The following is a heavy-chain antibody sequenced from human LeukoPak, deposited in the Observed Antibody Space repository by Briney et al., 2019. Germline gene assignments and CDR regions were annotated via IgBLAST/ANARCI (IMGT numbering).Heavy chain of an antibody. CDR1: GFTFSSYA. J-gene: IGHJ4*02. CDR2: ISGSGGST. Sequence: GGSLRLSCAASGFTFSSYAMSWVRQAPGKGLEWVSAISGSGGSTYYADSVKGRFTISRDNSKNTLYLQMNSLRAEDTAVYYCAKAPKWLVLRAWYFDYWGQGTLVTVSS. D-gene: IGHD6-19*01. CDR3: AKAPKWLVLRAWYFDY. V-gene: IGHV3-23*01.